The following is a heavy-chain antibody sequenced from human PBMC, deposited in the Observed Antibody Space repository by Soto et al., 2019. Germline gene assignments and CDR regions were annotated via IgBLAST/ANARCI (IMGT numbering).Heavy chain of an antibody. J-gene: IGHJ4*02. V-gene: IGHV4-30-4*01. CDR2: IYYTGNT. Sequence: QVQLQESGPGLVKPSQTLSLTCTVSGASISGGDYYWTWIRQPPGKGLECIGSIYYTGNTYSNPSLESRLSISVDPSNNQFALRLTSVTAPDTAIYYCARATYDSSTYYLDYWGQGTLVTVSS. CDR1: GASISGGDYY. D-gene: IGHD3-22*01. CDR3: ARATYDSSTYYLDY.